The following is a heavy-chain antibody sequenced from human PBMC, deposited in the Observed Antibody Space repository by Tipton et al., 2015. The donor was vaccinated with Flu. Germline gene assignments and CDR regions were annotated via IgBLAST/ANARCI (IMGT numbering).Heavy chain of an antibody. V-gene: IGHV3-21*01. CDR1: GLIFGAHG. CDR2: ISSSGNYI. D-gene: IGHD1-26*01. Sequence: SLRLSCATSGLIFGAHGMAWVRQAPGKGLEWVSSISSSGNYIYYSDSVKGRFTISRDKAKNSVYLQMSSLRAENTAVYYCARGEWELLRGAYYFDYWGQGTTVTVSS. CDR3: ARGEWELLRGAYYFDY. J-gene: IGHJ4*03.